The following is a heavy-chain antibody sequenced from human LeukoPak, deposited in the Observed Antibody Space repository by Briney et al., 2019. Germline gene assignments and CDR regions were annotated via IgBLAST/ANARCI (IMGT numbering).Heavy chain of an antibody. CDR1: GHTFTSYD. D-gene: IGHD3-22*01. CDR2: MNPNSGNT. Sequence: GASVKVSCKASGHTFTSYDINWVRQATGQGLEWMGWMNPNSGNTGYAQKFQGRVTITRNTSISTAYMELSSLRSEDTAVYYCARGSHSSGYYYAYWGQGTLVTVSS. V-gene: IGHV1-8*03. CDR3: ARGSHSSGYYYAY. J-gene: IGHJ4*02.